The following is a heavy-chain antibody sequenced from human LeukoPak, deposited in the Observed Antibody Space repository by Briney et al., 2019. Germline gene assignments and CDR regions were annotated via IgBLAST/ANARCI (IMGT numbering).Heavy chain of an antibody. CDR3: ARAPRDYGSGSYLYYYFDY. J-gene: IGHJ4*02. CDR2: IYYSGST. D-gene: IGHD3-10*01. Sequence: PSETLSLTCTVSGGSISSYYWSWIRQPPGKGLEWIGYIYYSGSTNYNPSLKSRVTISVDTSKNQFFLKLSSVTAADTAVYYCARAPRDYGSGSYLYYYFDYWGQGTLVTVSS. CDR1: GGSISSYY. V-gene: IGHV4-59*01.